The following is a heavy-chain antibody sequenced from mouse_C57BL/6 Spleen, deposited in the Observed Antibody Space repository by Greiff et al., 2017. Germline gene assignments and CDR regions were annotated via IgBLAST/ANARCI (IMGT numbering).Heavy chain of an antibody. V-gene: IGHV1-50*01. CDR3: ARAGEEYGNYEGAWFAY. Sequence: QVQLQQPGAELVKPGASVKLSCKASGYTFTSYWMQWVKQRPGQGLEWIGEIDPSDSYPNYNQKFTGTATLTVDTSSSTAYMQLSSLTSEDSAVYYCARAGEEYGNYEGAWFAYWGQGTLVTVSA. CDR1: GYTFTSYW. J-gene: IGHJ3*01. CDR2: IDPSDSYP. D-gene: IGHD2-1*01.